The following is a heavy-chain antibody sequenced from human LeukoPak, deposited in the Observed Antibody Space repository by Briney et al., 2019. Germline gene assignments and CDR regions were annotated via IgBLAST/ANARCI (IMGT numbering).Heavy chain of an antibody. CDR1: GFTFSTYW. CDR3: ARDQGHYYGSGSYYYFDY. D-gene: IGHD3-10*01. Sequence: GVLRLSCAASGFTFSTYWMSWVRQAPGKGLEWVANIKRDGSEKYYVDSLKGRFTISRDNAKNSLYLQMNSLRAEDTAVYYCARDQGHYYGSGSYYYFDYWGQGTLVTVSS. CDR2: IKRDGSEK. V-gene: IGHV3-7*01. J-gene: IGHJ4*02.